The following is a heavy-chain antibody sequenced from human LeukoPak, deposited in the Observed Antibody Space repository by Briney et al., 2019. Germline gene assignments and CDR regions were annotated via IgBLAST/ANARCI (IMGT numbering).Heavy chain of an antibody. J-gene: IGHJ4*02. CDR2: ISNEGNNK. CDR1: GFSFNTYG. V-gene: IGHV3-30*18. D-gene: IGHD1-26*01. Sequence: GRSLRLSCAASGFSFNTYGMNWVRQAPGKGLEWVAVISNEGNNKNNADSVKGRFTISRDNSKNTLYLQMNSLRSEDTAVYYCAKMIWESRYFDYWGQGTLVTVSS. CDR3: AKMIWESRYFDY.